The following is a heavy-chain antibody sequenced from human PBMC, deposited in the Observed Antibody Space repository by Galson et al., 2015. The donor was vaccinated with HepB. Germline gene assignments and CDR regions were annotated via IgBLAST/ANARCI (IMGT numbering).Heavy chain of an antibody. CDR2: ISSSGSSK. J-gene: IGHJ4*02. CDR3: ARGVVMASSAWDY. CDR1: GFTFNTYE. D-gene: IGHD2-21*01. V-gene: IGHV3-48*03. Sequence: SLRLSCATSGFTFNTYEMNWVRQAPGKGLEWISYISSSGSSKYYADSVKGRFTISRDNAKNTLFLQMNSLRAEDTAVYYCARGVVMASSAWDYWGQGILVTVSS.